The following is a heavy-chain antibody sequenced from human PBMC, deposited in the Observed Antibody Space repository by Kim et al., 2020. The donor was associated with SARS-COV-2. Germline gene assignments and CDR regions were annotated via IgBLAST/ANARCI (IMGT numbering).Heavy chain of an antibody. CDR3: ARLVRSTSYLTGAFDI. CDR1: GGSISSSSYY. D-gene: IGHD2-2*01. V-gene: IGHV4-39*01. J-gene: IGHJ3*02. CDR2: IYYSGST. Sequence: SETLSLTCTVSGGSISSSSYYWGWIRQPPGKGLEWIGSIYYSGSTYYNPSLNSRVTISVDTSKNQFSLKLSSVTAADTAVYYCARLVRSTSYLTGAFDIWGQGTMVTVSS.